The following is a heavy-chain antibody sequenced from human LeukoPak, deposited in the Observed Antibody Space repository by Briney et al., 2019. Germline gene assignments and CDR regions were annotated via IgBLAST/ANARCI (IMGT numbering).Heavy chain of an antibody. D-gene: IGHD6-13*01. CDR2: ISYDGSNK. Sequence: GRSLRLSCAASGFTFSSYGMHWVRQAPGKGLEWVAVISYDGSNKYYADSVKGRFTISRGNSKNTLYLQMNSLRAEDTAVYYCAKDMYSSSWYYFDYWGQGTLVTVSS. CDR3: AKDMYSSSWYYFDY. V-gene: IGHV3-30*18. CDR1: GFTFSSYG. J-gene: IGHJ4*02.